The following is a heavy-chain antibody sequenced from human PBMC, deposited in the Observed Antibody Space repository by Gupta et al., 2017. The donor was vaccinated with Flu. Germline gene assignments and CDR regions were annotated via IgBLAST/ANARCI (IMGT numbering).Heavy chain of an antibody. Sequence: EVQLVESGGGLVKPGGSLRLSCAASGFTFMSYTMNWVRQAPGKGLEWVSSVSSISNYIYYADSVKGRFIISRDNAKNSLYLQMNSLRAEDTAVYYCARVVGATLSGGLDVWGQGTTVTVSS. V-gene: IGHV3-21*02. CDR2: VSSISNYI. J-gene: IGHJ6*02. CDR1: GFTFMSYT. D-gene: IGHD1-26*01. CDR3: ARVVGATLSGGLDV.